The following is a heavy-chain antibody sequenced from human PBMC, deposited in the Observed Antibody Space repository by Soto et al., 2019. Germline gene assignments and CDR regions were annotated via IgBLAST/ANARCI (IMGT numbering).Heavy chain of an antibody. CDR3: TKRRNVLRFLEWSSGMEV. CDR2: ISDDGSNK. CDR1: GFTSGNYG. D-gene: IGHD3-3*01. J-gene: IGHJ6*02. V-gene: IGHV3-30*18. Sequence: GGSLRLSCAASGFTSGNYGMHWVRQAQGKGREWVAFISDDGSNKYYADSMKGRFTMSRDNSKSTLYLQMNSLRGEDTAVYYCTKRRNVLRFLEWSSGMEVWGQGTTVTVSS.